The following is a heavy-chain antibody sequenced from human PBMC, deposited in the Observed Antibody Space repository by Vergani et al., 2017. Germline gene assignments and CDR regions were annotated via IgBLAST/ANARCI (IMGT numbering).Heavy chain of an antibody. CDR1: GGSISSYY. V-gene: IGHV4-59*01. CDR2: IYYSGST. J-gene: IGHJ5*02. CDR3: AGRGSGWGLLFDP. Sequence: QVQLQESGPGLVKPSETLSLTCTVFGGSISSYYWCWIRQPPGKGLEWIGYIYYSGSTNYNPSLKRRVTISVDTSKNQFSLRLSSVTAADTAVYYCAGRGSGWGLLFDPWGEGTLVTVSS. D-gene: IGHD6-19*01.